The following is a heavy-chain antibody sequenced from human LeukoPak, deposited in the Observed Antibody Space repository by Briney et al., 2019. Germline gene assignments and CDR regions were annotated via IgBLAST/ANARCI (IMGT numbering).Heavy chain of an antibody. CDR1: GGSISSSSYY. CDR2: IYYSGST. J-gene: IGHJ4*02. D-gene: IGHD5-12*01. CDR3: ARGRMWLRSFDY. V-gene: IGHV4-39*01. Sequence: PSETLSLTCTVSGGSISSSSYYWGWIRQPPGKGLEWIGSIYYSGSTYYNPSLKSRVTISVDTSKNQFSLKLSSVTAADTAVYYCARGRMWLRSFDYWGQGTLVTVSS.